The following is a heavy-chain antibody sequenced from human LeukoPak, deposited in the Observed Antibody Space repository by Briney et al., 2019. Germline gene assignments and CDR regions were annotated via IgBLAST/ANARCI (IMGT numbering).Heavy chain of an antibody. CDR2: INHSGST. J-gene: IGHJ4*02. CDR3: ARGRSWYGDSYFDY. CDR1: GGSFSGYY. V-gene: IGHV4-34*01. D-gene: IGHD4-17*01. Sequence: SETLSLTCAVYGGSFSGYYWSWIRQPPGKGLEWIGEINHSGSTNYNPSLKSRVTISVDTSKNQSSLKLSSVTAADTAVYYCARGRSWYGDSYFDYWGQGTLVTVSS.